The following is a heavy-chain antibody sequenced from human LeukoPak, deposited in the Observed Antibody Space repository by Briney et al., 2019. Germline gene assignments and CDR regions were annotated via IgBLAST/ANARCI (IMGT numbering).Heavy chain of an antibody. CDR3: ARAKEKEYYDFWSGYYTLFGY. V-gene: IGHV1-2*06. D-gene: IGHD3-3*01. CDR2: INPNSGGT. CDR1: GYTFTGYY. Sequence: ASVNDSCKASGYTFTGYYMHWVRQAPGQGLEWMGRINPNSGGTNYAQKFQGRVTMTRDTSISTAYMELSRLRSDDTAVYYCARAKEKEYYDFWSGYYTLFGYWGQGTLVTVSS. J-gene: IGHJ4*02.